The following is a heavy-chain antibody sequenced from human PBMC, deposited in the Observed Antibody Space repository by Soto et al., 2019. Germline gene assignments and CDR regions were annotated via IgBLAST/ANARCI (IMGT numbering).Heavy chain of an antibody. D-gene: IGHD3-3*01. CDR2: IIPIVGRA. CDR1: GGTFSSYA. CDR3: ATSFWSGPPPYYYFGMDV. J-gene: IGHJ6*02. Sequence: QVQLVQSGAEVKKPGSSVKVSCKASGGTFSSYAISCVRQAPGQGLEWMGGIIPIVGRANYAQKFQGRVTITADESTSTAYMERSSLRSEDTAVYYCATSFWSGPPPYYYFGMDVWGQGTTVTVSS. V-gene: IGHV1-69*01.